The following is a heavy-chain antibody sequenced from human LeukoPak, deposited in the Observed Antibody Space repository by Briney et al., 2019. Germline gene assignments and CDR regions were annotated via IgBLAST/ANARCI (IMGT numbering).Heavy chain of an antibody. CDR1: GFTFSSYG. D-gene: IGHD3-22*01. Sequence: PGGSLRLSCAASGFTFSSYGMPWVRQAPGKGLEWVAVIWYDGSNKYYAYSVKGRFTISRDNSNNTLYLQMNSLRAEDTAVYYCAKDSYYDSSGYYRWGQGTLVTVSS. CDR3: AKDSYYDSSGYYR. CDR2: IWYDGSNK. V-gene: IGHV3-33*06. J-gene: IGHJ4*02.